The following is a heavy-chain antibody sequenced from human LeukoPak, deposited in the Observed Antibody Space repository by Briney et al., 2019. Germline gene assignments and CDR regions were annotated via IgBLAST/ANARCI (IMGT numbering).Heavy chain of an antibody. CDR1: GGSISSYY. D-gene: IGHD2-2*01. CDR3: ARDQRGYCSSTSCYSVYYYYYYMDV. J-gene: IGHJ6*03. Sequence: SETLSLTCTVSGGSISSYYWSWIRQPAGKGLEWIGRIYTSGSTNYNPSLKSRVTMSVDTSKNQFSLKLSSVTAADTAVYYCARDQRGYCSSTSCYSVYYYYYYMDVWGKGTTVTVSS. CDR2: IYTSGST. V-gene: IGHV4-4*07.